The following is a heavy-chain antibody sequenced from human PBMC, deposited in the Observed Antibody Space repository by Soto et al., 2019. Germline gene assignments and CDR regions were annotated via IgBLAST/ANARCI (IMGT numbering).Heavy chain of an antibody. CDR1: GFTFSSYA. CDR2: ISGSGGST. Sequence: EVQLLESGGGLVQPGGSLRLSCAAAGFTFSSYAMSWVRQAPGKGLEWVSAISGSGGSTYYADSVKGRFTISRDNSKNTLYLQMNSLSAEDTAVYYCANPRRNQEAYYFDYCGHGTLVTVSS. J-gene: IGHJ4*01. D-gene: IGHD1-1*01. V-gene: IGHV3-23*01. CDR3: ANPRRNQEAYYFDY.